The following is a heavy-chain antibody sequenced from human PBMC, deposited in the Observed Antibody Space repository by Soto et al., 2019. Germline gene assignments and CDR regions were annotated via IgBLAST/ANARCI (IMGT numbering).Heavy chain of an antibody. CDR2: IYYSGST. CDR1: GGSISSGDYY. J-gene: IGHJ6*02. V-gene: IGHV4-30-4*01. Sequence: RSLTCTVSGGSISSGDYYWSWIRQPPGKGLEWIGYIYYSGSTYYNPSLKSRVTISVDTSKNQFSLKLSSVTAADTAVYYCARAGVLGYYYYYYGMDVWGQGTTVTVSS. D-gene: IGHD1-26*01. CDR3: ARAGVLGYYYYYYGMDV.